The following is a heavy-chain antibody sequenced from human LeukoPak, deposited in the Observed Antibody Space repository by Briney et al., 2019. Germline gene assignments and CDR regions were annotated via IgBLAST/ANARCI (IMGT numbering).Heavy chain of an antibody. CDR1: GYTFINYY. J-gene: IGHJ4*02. Sequence: ASVKVSCKASGYTFINYYMHWVRQAPGQGLEWMGIINPSGGSTTYAQKFQGRVTMTRDMSTSTVYMELSSLRSEDTAVYYCARGWVYGGNSGGFDYWGQGTLVTVSS. CDR2: INPSGGST. D-gene: IGHD4-23*01. V-gene: IGHV1-46*01. CDR3: ARGWVYGGNSGGFDY.